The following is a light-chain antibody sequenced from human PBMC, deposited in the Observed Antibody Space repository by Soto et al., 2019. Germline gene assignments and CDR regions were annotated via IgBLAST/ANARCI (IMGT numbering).Light chain of an antibody. CDR3: QQYNDWPPWT. V-gene: IGKV3-15*01. CDR1: QSVRTN. J-gene: IGKJ1*01. CDR2: GAS. Sequence: EIVMTQSPATLSVSPGERATLSCRASQSVRTNLAWYQQKPGQAPRLLIHGASSRATGIPDRFSGSGSETEFTLTINSLQSEDFAVYYCQQYNDWPPWTFCQGTKVEIK.